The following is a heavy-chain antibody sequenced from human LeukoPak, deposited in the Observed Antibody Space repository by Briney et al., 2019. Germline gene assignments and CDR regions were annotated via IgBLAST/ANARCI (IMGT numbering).Heavy chain of an antibody. Sequence: GGSLRLSCAAPGFTFSSYEMNWVRQAPGKGLERVSYISSSGSTIYYADSVKGRFTISRDNAKNSLYLQMNSLRAEDTAVYYCAREYSSSSGHVFDYWGQGALVTVSS. CDR2: ISSSGSTI. CDR1: GFTFSSYE. J-gene: IGHJ4*02. D-gene: IGHD6-6*01. CDR3: AREYSSSSGHVFDY. V-gene: IGHV3-48*03.